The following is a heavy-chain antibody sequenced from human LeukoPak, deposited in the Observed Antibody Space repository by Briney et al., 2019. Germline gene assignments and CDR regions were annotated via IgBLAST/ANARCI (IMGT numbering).Heavy chain of an antibody. CDR2: INHSGST. V-gene: IGHV4-34*01. J-gene: IGHJ4*02. CDR1: GGSFSGYY. Sequence: SETLSLTCAVYGGSFSGYYWSWIRQPPGKGLEWIGEINHSGSTNYNPSLKSRVTISVDTSKNQFSLKLSSVTVADTAVYYCARGRIAVAGTWGQGTLVTVSS. D-gene: IGHD6-19*01. CDR3: ARGRIAVAGT.